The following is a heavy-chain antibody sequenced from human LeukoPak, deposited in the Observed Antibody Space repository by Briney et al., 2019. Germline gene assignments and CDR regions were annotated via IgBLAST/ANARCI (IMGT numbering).Heavy chain of an antibody. CDR3: ARDGEPFDF. V-gene: IGHV3-7*04. CDR1: GFTFSYYW. J-gene: IGHJ4*02. D-gene: IGHD3-10*01. Sequence: PGGSLRLSCAASGFTFSYYWMGWVRQAPGKGLEWVANIKQDASEEYYVDSVKGRFTISRDNAKNSLYLQMDSLRAEDTAVYYCARDGEPFDFWGQGTLATVSS. CDR2: IKQDASEE.